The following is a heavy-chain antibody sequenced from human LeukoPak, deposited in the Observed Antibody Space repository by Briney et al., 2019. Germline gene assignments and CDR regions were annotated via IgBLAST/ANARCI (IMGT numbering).Heavy chain of an antibody. D-gene: IGHD3-3*01. Sequence: PSQTLSLTCTVSGGSISSGGYYWSWTRQHPGKGLEWIGYIYYSGSTYYNPSLKSRVTISVDTSKNQFSLKLSSVTAADTAVYYCARDFADFWSGFDAFDIWGQGTMVTVSS. CDR3: ARDFADFWSGFDAFDI. V-gene: IGHV4-31*03. CDR2: IYYSGST. J-gene: IGHJ3*02. CDR1: GGSISSGGYY.